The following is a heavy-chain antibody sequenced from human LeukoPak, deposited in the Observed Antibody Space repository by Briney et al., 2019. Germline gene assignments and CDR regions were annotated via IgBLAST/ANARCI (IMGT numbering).Heavy chain of an antibody. CDR1: GGSISSTNW. D-gene: IGHD5-18*01. J-gene: IGHJ4*02. V-gene: IGHV4-4*02. Sequence: PSETLSLTCGVSGGSISSTNWWTWVRQPPGKGLEWMGEVHLDGRTNYNPSLESRLTMSADLSENHISLRLTSVTAADTAVYYCARGGRGYSYGLDYWGQGTLVTVSS. CDR2: VHLDGRT. CDR3: ARGGRGYSYGLDY.